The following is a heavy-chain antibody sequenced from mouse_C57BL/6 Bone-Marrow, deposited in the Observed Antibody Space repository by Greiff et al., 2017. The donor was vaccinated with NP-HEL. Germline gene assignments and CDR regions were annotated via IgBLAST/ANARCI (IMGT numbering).Heavy chain of an antibody. D-gene: IGHD1-1*01. J-gene: IGHJ1*03. V-gene: IGHV1-50*01. CDR1: GYTFTSYW. CDR2: IDPSDSYT. Sequence: QVQLQQPGAELVKPGASVKLSCKASGYTFTSYWMQWVKQRPGQGLEWIGEIDPSDSYTNYNQKFKGKATLTVDTSSSTAYMQLSSLTSEDSAVYYCAREEITTHWYCDVWGTGTTVTVSS. CDR3: AREEITTHWYCDV.